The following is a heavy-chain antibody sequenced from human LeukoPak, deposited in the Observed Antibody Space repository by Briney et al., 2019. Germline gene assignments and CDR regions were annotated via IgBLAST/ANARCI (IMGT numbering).Heavy chain of an antibody. V-gene: IGHV4-39*01. CDR2: IYYSGST. D-gene: IGHD6-19*01. CDR1: GGSISSSSYY. Sequence: PSETLSLTCTVSGGSISSSSYYWGWIRQPPGKGLEWIGSIYYSGSTYYNPSLKSRVTISVDTSKNQFFLKLSSVTAADTAVYYCARQRIAVAGTHFDYWGQGTLVTVSS. J-gene: IGHJ4*02. CDR3: ARQRIAVAGTHFDY.